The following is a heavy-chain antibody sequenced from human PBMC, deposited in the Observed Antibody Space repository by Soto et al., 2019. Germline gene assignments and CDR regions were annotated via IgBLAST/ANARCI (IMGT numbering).Heavy chain of an antibody. CDR2: INHSGST. D-gene: IGHD2-2*01. V-gene: IGHV4-34*01. Sequence: SDTLSLTCAVYGGSFSGYYWSWIRQPPGKGLEWIGEINHSGSTNYNPSLKSRVTISVDTSKNQFSLKLSSVTAADTAVYYCARGRIVLVPAAKYNWFDPWGQGTLVTVSS. J-gene: IGHJ5*02. CDR1: GGSFSGYY. CDR3: ARGRIVLVPAAKYNWFDP.